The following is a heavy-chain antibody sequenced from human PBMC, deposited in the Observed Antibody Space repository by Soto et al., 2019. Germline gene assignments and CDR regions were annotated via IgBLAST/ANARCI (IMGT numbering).Heavy chain of an antibody. J-gene: IGHJ3*02. CDR1: GGTFSSYA. CDR2: IIPIFGTA. Sequence: SVKVSCKASGGTFSSYAISWVRQAPGQGLEWMGGIIPIFGTANYAQKFQGRVTITADESTSTAYMELSSLRSEDTAVYYCATQDIVVVVAAEHAFDIWGQGTMVTVSS. V-gene: IGHV1-69*13. D-gene: IGHD2-15*01. CDR3: ATQDIVVVVAAEHAFDI.